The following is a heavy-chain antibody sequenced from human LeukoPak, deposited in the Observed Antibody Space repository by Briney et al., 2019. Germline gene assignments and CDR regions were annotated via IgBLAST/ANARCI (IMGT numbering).Heavy chain of an antibody. CDR1: GYTFTSYG. CDR3: ARVHASLVPAADY. J-gene: IGHJ4*02. V-gene: IGHV1-18*01. D-gene: IGHD2-2*01. Sequence: ASVKVSCKASGYTFTSYGISWVRQAPGQGLEWMGWISAYNGNTNYAQKFQGRVTMTRNTSISTAYMELSSLRSEDTAVYYCARVHASLVPAADYWGQGTLVTVSS. CDR2: ISAYNGNT.